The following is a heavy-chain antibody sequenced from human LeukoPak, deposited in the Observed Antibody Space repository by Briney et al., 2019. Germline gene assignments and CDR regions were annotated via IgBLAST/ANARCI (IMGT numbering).Heavy chain of an antibody. CDR3: ARRYSSSWYVGFFDP. Sequence: PSETLSLTCTVSGASIRNYYWSWIRQSPGKGLEWIGYIYYSGSTNYNPSLESRVAMSVDTSKSQFSLRLSSVTAADTAIYYCARRYSSSWYVGFFDPWGQGTLVTVSS. V-gene: IGHV4-59*08. J-gene: IGHJ5*02. CDR2: IYYSGST. D-gene: IGHD6-13*01. CDR1: GASIRNYY.